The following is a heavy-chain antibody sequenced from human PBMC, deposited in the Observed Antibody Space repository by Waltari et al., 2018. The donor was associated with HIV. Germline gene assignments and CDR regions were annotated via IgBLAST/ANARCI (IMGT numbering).Heavy chain of an antibody. CDR1: GGSLGGPP. CDR3: RTSGTLPDKPEYSDY. J-gene: IGHJ4*02. D-gene: IGHD1-26*01. CDR2: IRSKVHDYAT. V-gene: IGHV3-73*01. Sequence: ELRLVESGGGLVQPGGSMPLSCVVSGGSLGGPPTLCVRQASGKGLEWVGRIRSKVHDYATAYNAALNGRFKISRVDSENTAYLEMNNLKIEDTAVYYCRTSGTLPDKPEYSDYWGQGTLVTVSP.